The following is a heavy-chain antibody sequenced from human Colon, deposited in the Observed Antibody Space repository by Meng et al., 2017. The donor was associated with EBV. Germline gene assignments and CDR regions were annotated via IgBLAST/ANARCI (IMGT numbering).Heavy chain of an antibody. J-gene: IGHJ4*02. CDR3: ASFDHIPRRNYFDY. Sequence: QVQRQESGQGLVEPSQTLSLTCTASGGSMSSGNYYWSWIRQPPGKGLEWIGYIHHSGSAYYNPSLKSRVSISVDTSKNQFSLNLNSMTAVDTAVYYCASFDHIPRRNYFDYWGQGTLVTVSS. CDR2: IHHSGSA. V-gene: IGHV4-30-4*01. D-gene: IGHD2-21*01. CDR1: GGSMSSGNYY.